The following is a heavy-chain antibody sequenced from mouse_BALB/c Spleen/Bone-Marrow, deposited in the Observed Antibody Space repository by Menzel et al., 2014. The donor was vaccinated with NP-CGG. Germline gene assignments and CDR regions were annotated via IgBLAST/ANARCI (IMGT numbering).Heavy chain of an antibody. V-gene: IGHV1-9*01. CDR2: ILPGSGST. Sequence: VQVVESGAELMKPGASVKISCKATGYTFSSYWIEWVKQRPGHGLEWIGEILPGSGSTNYNEKFKGKATFTADTSSNTAYMQLSSLTSEDSAVYYCARRGLRRGYYFDYWGQGTTPTVSS. CDR3: ARRGLRRGYYFDY. CDR1: GYTFSSYW. J-gene: IGHJ2*01. D-gene: IGHD2-4*01.